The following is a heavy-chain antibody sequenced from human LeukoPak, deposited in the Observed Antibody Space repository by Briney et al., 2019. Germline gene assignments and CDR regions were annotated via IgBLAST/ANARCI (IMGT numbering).Heavy chain of an antibody. V-gene: IGHV3-30*02. CDR3: AKDRRVVVAALDY. J-gene: IGHJ4*02. D-gene: IGHD2-15*01. CDR2: IRYDGSNK. CDR1: GFTFSSYG. Sequence: GGSLRLSCAASGFTFSSYGMHWVRQAPGKGLEGVAFIRYDGSNKYYADSVKGRFTISRDNSKNALYLQTNSLRAEDTAVYYCAKDRRVVVAALDYWGQGTLVTVSS.